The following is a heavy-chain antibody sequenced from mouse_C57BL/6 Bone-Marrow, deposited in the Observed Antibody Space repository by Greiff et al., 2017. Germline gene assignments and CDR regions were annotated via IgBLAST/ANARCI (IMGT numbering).Heavy chain of an antibody. CDR2: IWRGGST. D-gene: IGHD1-1*01. CDR3: ARNYYGSRSWFAY. J-gene: IGHJ3*01. V-gene: IGHV2-2*01. Sequence: VQRVESGPGLVQPSQSLSITCTVSGFSLTSYGVHWVRQSPGKGLEWLGVIWRGGSTDYNAAFISRLSISTDNSKSQVFFKMNSLQADDTAIYYCARNYYGSRSWFAYWGQGTLVTVSA. CDR1: GFSLTSYG.